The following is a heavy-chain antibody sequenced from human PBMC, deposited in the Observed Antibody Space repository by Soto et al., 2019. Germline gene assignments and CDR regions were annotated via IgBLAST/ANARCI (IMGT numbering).Heavy chain of an antibody. CDR1: GYTFTTYG. Sequence: ASVKVSCKASGYTFTTYGINWVRQAPGQRLEWLGWISPRNGNTNYAQNVQGRVTLTTDASTDTAYLELKNLRSGDTAVYYCARAQLLPNQAFDFWGQGTLVTVSS. D-gene: IGHD2-2*01. CDR3: ARAQLLPNQAFDF. V-gene: IGHV1-18*04. J-gene: IGHJ4*02. CDR2: ISPRNGNT.